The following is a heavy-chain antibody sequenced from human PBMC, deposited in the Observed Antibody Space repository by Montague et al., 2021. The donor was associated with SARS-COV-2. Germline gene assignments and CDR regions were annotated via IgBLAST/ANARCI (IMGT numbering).Heavy chain of an antibody. CDR1: GGSISGYY. V-gene: IGHV4-59*01. CDR3: ARLLRSCSNGVCRTYYYYAMDV. CDR2: IYNSGST. J-gene: IGHJ6*02. Sequence: SETLSLTCTVSGGSISGYYWSWIRQPPGKGLEWIGYIYNSGSTKYNPFLESRVTVSVDRSKNQVSLKLSSVTPADTAVYYCARLLRSCSNGVCRTYYYYAMDVWGQGTTVTVSS. D-gene: IGHD2-8*01.